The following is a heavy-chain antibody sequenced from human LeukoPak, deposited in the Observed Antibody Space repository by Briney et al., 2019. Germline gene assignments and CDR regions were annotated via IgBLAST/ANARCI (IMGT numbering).Heavy chain of an antibody. CDR3: AKYAGRDGADDSLDY. V-gene: IGHV3-23*01. CDR1: GFTFSASA. D-gene: IGHD5-24*01. CDR2: ISSTGHTT. J-gene: IGHJ4*02. Sequence: GGSLRLSCAASGFTFSASAMSWVRQAPGKGPEWVSGISSTGHTTYYADSVEGRFGIFRDNSKNIVYAQMSSLRVGDTAVYYCAKYAGRDGADDSLDYWGQGTLVTVSS.